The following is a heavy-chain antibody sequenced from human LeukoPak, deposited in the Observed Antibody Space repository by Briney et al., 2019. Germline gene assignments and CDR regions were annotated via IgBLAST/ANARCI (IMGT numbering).Heavy chain of an antibody. Sequence: SGGSLRLSCAASGFTFSNAWMSWVRQAPGKGLEWVGRIKSKTDGGTTDYAAPVKGRFTISRDDSENTLYLQMNSLKTEDTAVYYCATASQMVRGVIDYWGQGTLVTVSS. CDR2: IKSKTDGGTT. J-gene: IGHJ4*02. V-gene: IGHV3-15*01. CDR1: GFTFSNAW. CDR3: ATASQMVRGVIDY. D-gene: IGHD3-10*01.